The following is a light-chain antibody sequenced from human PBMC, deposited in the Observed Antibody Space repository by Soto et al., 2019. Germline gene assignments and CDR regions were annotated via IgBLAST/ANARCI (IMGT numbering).Light chain of an antibody. J-gene: IGKJ2*01. V-gene: IGKV1-39*01. CDR1: QSISSY. Sequence: DIQMTPSPSSLSASVGDRVTITCRASQSISSYLNWYQQKPGKAPKLLIYAASSLQSGGPSRFSGSGSGTDFTLTISSLQPEDFATYYCQQSYSTPTFGQGTKLEIK. CDR2: AAS. CDR3: QQSYSTPT.